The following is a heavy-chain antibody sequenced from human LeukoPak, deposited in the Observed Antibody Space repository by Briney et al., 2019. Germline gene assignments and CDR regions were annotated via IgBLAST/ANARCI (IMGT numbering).Heavy chain of an antibody. Sequence: PGGSLRLSCAASGFTFSCYWMHWARQSPGKGLVCVSCINGEGRDTRYADSVKGRFTISRTNAKNTLYLQMNSLRVEDTAVCYCARDPRNKGFDPWGQGTLVTVSS. V-gene: IGHV3-74*01. CDR3: ARDPRNKGFDP. J-gene: IGHJ5*02. D-gene: IGHD1/OR15-1a*01. CDR2: INGEGRDT. CDR1: GFTFSCYW.